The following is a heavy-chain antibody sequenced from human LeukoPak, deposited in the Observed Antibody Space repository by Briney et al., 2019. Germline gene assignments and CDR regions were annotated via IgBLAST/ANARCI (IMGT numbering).Heavy chain of an antibody. J-gene: IGHJ4*02. Sequence: GGSLRLSCAASGFTFSSYAMHWVRQAPGKGLEWVAVISYDGSNKYYADSVKGRFTISRDNSKNTLYLQMNSLRAEDTAVYYCAKDIGLWFGELDFDYWGQGTLVTVSS. D-gene: IGHD3-10*01. CDR3: AKDIGLWFGELDFDY. V-gene: IGHV3-30*04. CDR2: ISYDGSNK. CDR1: GFTFSSYA.